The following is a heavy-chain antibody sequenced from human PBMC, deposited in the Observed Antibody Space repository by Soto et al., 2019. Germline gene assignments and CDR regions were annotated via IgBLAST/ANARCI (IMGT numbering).Heavy chain of an antibody. CDR1: GGSISSGGYY. CDR3: ARAWDSSSSINWFDP. CDR2: IYYSGST. V-gene: IGHV4-31*03. Sequence: SETLSLTCTVSGGSISSGGYYWSWIRQHPGKGLEWIGYIYYSGSTYYNPSLKSRVTISVDTSKNQFSLKLSSVTAADTAVYYCARAWDSSSSINWFDPWGQGTLVTVSS. J-gene: IGHJ5*02. D-gene: IGHD6-6*01.